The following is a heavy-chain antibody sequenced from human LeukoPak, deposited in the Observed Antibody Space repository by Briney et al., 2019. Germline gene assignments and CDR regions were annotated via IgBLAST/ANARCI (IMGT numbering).Heavy chain of an antibody. V-gene: IGHV3-21*01. CDR3: ARGDTSLQRNDALDI. Sequence: PGGSLRLSCAASGFTFSSYAMNWVRQAPGKGLEWVSSISLTSNDIYCAASVRGRFIISRDNAKNLLSLQMNSLRAEDTALYYCARGDTSLQRNDALDIWGQGTMVSVSS. CDR2: ISLTSNDI. D-gene: IGHD2/OR15-2a*01. J-gene: IGHJ3*02. CDR1: GFTFSSYA.